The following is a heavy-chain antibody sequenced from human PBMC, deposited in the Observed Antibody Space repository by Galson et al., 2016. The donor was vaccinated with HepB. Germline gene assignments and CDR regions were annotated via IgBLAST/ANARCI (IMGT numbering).Heavy chain of an antibody. D-gene: IGHD3-9*01. CDR2: IIPIFGTA. CDR1: GGTSSSYA. V-gene: IGHV1-69*06. Sequence: SVKVSCKASGGTSSSYAITWVRQAPGQGLEWMGGIIPIFGTAKYAQKFQGRVTITADKATSTAYMELSSLRSEDTAVYYCARVGEWRYLDWAHPNGAFDTWGQGTMVSVSS. CDR3: ARVGEWRYLDWAHPNGAFDT. J-gene: IGHJ3*02.